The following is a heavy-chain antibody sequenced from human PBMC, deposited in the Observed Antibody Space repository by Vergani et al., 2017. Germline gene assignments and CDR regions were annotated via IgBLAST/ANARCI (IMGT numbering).Heavy chain of an antibody. D-gene: IGHD1-1*01. Sequence: QVQLVESGGGLVKPGGSLRLSCTASGFTFNDYYMSWIRQAPGKGLEWVSYISSSGSTIYSADSVKGRFTISRDNAKNSLYLQMNSLRVEDTAVYYCARELGPVPLYYFDYWGQGTLVTVSS. CDR1: GFTFNDYY. J-gene: IGHJ4*02. CDR3: ARELGPVPLYYFDY. V-gene: IGHV3-11*01. CDR2: ISSSGSTI.